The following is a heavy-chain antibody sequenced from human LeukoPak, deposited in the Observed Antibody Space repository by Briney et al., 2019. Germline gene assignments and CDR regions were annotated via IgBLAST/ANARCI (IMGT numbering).Heavy chain of an antibody. D-gene: IGHD3-10*01. J-gene: IGHJ4*02. CDR2: ISGSGGST. Sequence: PGGSLRLSCAASGFTFSSYAMSWVRQAPGKGLGWVSAISGSGGSTYYADSVKGRFTISRDNSKNTLYLQMNSLRAEDTAVYYCAKAGGRGVIIPYFDYWGQGTLVTVSS. CDR3: AKAGGRGVIIPYFDY. CDR1: GFTFSSYA. V-gene: IGHV3-23*01.